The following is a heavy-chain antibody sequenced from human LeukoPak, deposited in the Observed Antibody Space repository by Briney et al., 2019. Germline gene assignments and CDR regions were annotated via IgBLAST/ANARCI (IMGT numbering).Heavy chain of an antibody. CDR2: INPNSGGT. D-gene: IGHD6-19*01. Sequence: ASVKVSCKASGYTFTGYYMHWVRQAPGQGLEWMGWINPNSGGTNYAQKFQGRVTMTRDTSISTAYMELSRLRSDDTAVYYCARGSSGWYQMGYFDYWGQGTLVTVSS. V-gene: IGHV1-2*02. CDR1: GYTFTGYY. CDR3: ARGSSGWYQMGYFDY. J-gene: IGHJ4*02.